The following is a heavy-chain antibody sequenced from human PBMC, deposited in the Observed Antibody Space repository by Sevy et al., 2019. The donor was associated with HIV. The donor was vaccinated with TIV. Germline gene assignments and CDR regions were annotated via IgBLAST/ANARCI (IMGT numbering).Heavy chain of an antibody. CDR2: IWYDGSNK. CDR3: AKVEAAAGWGFYYYYYMDV. Sequence: GGSLRLSCAASGFTFSSYGMHWVRQAPGKGLEWVAVIWYDGSNKYYAYSVKGRFTISRDNSKNTLYLQMNSLRAEDTAVYYSAKVEAAAGWGFYYYYYMDVWGKGTTVTVSS. D-gene: IGHD6-13*01. CDR1: GFTFSSYG. J-gene: IGHJ6*03. V-gene: IGHV3-33*06.